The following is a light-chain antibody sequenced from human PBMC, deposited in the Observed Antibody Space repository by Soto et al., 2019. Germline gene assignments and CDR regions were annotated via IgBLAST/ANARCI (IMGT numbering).Light chain of an antibody. Sequence: EIVLPQSPVTLSLSPGERATPSCRASQSVSGYLAWYQQKPGQAPRLLIYDVSNRATGIPARFSGSGSGTDFTLTISSLEPEDFAIYYCQQRDYWQVTFGQGTRLEIK. CDR1: QSVSGY. CDR2: DVS. V-gene: IGKV3-11*01. J-gene: IGKJ5*01. CDR3: QQRDYWQVT.